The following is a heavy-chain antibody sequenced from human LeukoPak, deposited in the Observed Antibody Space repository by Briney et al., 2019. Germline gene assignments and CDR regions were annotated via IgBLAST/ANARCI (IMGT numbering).Heavy chain of an antibody. CDR2: IKQDGSEK. Sequence: GGSLRLSCAVSGFTFSNCWMSWVRQAPGKGLEWVANIKQDGSEKYYVDSVKGRFTISRDNARDSLYLQMNSLRAEDTAVYYCARDRDSSSWYPDYWGQGTLVTVSS. D-gene: IGHD6-13*01. CDR3: ARDRDSSSWYPDY. V-gene: IGHV3-7*01. CDR1: GFTFSNCW. J-gene: IGHJ4*02.